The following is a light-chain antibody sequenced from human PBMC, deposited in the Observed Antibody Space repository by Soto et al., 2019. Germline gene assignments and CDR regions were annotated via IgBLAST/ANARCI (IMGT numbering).Light chain of an antibody. CDR3: QQYVRSPLT. CDR1: QTISSN. CDR2: GAS. J-gene: IGKJ4*01. V-gene: IGKV3-20*01. Sequence: EIVLTQSPATPSLSPGERATLSCRASQTISSNLAWYQQKPGQAPRLLIYGASNRATGIPDRFSGSGSGSDFSLTISRLEPEDFAIYYCQQYVRSPLTFGGGTKVDIK.